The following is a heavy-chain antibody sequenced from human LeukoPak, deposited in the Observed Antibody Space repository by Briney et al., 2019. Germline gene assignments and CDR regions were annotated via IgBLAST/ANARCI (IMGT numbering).Heavy chain of an antibody. D-gene: IGHD6-13*01. CDR1: GYSFTSYW. CDR3: ARHSAIAAAGSPWLDY. CDR2: IYPGDSDT. J-gene: IGHJ4*02. Sequence: GESLKISCKGSGYSFTSYWIGWVRQMPGKGLEWMGIIYPGDSDTRYSPSFQGQATISADKSISTAYLQWSSLKASDTAMYYCARHSAIAAAGSPWLDYWGQGTLVTVSS. V-gene: IGHV5-51*01.